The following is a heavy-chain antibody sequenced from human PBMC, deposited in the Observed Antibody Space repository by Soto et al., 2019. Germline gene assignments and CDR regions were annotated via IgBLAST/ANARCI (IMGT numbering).Heavy chain of an antibody. V-gene: IGHV3-23*01. J-gene: IGHJ4*02. CDR1: GFSFSSYA. CDR2: LSGSGVTT. Sequence: PGGSLRLSCVASGFSFSSYAMTWVRQAPGKGLEWVSGLSGSGVTTYYADSVKGRFTISRDKSKNTLYLQMNSLSPADTAIYYCAKGSEAVTDYYFEDWGQGILVTVSS. D-gene: IGHD6-19*01. CDR3: AKGSEAVTDYYFED.